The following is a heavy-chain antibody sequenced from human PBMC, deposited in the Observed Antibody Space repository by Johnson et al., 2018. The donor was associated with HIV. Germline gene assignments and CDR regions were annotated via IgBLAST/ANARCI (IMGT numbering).Heavy chain of an antibody. CDR2: ISYDGNNK. V-gene: IGHV3-30-3*01. Sequence: QVHLVESGGGVVRPGRSLRLSCAASGFTFSSYAMHWVRQAPGKGLAWVAVISYDGNNKYYADSVKGRFTISRDNARNSLYLQMNSLRVEDTAVYYCARVRSGRENAFDVWGQGTMVTVSP. CDR1: GFTFSSYA. J-gene: IGHJ3*01. D-gene: IGHD1-26*01. CDR3: ARVRSGRENAFDV.